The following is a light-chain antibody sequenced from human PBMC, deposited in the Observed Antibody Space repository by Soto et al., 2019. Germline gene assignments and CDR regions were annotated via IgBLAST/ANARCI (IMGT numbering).Light chain of an antibody. CDR2: EVN. CDR1: STDVGGYKY. J-gene: IGLJ1*01. Sequence: QSVLTQPASVSGSPGQSITISCTGTSTDVGGYKYVSWYQQHPGTAPKLMIFEVNGRPSGVSDRFSGSKSGNTASLTISGLQPEDEADYYCSSFSGSSTPYVFGTGTQLTVL. V-gene: IGLV2-14*01. CDR3: SSFSGSSTPYV.